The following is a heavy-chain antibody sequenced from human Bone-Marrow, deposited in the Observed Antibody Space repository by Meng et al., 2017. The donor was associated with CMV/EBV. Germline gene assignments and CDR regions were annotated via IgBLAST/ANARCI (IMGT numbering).Heavy chain of an antibody. CDR2: IIPIFGTA. CDR3: ARVKWGEAAAVGELYFDY. J-gene: IGHJ4*02. V-gene: IGHV1-69*05. CDR1: GGTFSSYA. Sequence: SVKVSCKASGGTFSSYAISWVRQAPGQGLEWMGGIIPIFGTANYAQKFQGRVTITTDESTSTAYMELSSLRSEDTAVYYCARVKWGEAAAVGELYFDYWGQGTLVTVAS. D-gene: IGHD6-13*01.